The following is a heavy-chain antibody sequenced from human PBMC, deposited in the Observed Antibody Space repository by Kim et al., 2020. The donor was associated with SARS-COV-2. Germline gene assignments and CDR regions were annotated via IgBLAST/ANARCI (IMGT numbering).Heavy chain of an antibody. J-gene: IGHJ4*02. V-gene: IGHV7-4-1*02. CDR3: ARGDYGDYVWGFDY. D-gene: IGHD4-17*01. Sequence: AEGFTGRCVFSVDTSVSTVYLQISSLKAEDTAVYYCARGDYGDYVWGFDYWGQGTLVTVSS.